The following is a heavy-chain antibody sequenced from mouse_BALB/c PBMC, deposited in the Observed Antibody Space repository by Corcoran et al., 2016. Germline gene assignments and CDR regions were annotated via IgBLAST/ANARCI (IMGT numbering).Heavy chain of an antibody. CDR3: ASIYYEYAWFAY. J-gene: IGHJ3*01. CDR2: IDPENGNT. D-gene: IGHD2-4*01. Sequence: EVQLQQSGAELVRPGALVKLSCKASGFNIKDYYLHWVKQRPEQGLEWIGWIDPENGNTIYDPKFQGKASITADTSSNTAYLQLSSLTSEYTAVDYGASIYYEYAWFAYWGQGTLVTVSA. CDR1: GFNIKDYY. V-gene: IGHV14-1*02.